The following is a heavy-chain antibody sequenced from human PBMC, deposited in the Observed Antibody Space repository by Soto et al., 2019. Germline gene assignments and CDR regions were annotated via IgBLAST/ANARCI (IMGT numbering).Heavy chain of an antibody. CDR1: SGSFSGYY. J-gene: IGHJ4*02. CDR3: ARGRLFLTTSGLAITYFDY. Sequence: SETLSLTCAVYSGSFSGYYYSWIRQSPGKGLEWIGEITHGGSTTYSPSLKSRVTMSLDTSQNQFSLNMTSMTAADTAVYYCARGRLFLTTSGLAITYFDYWGQGTLVTVS. CDR2: ITHGGST. V-gene: IGHV4-34*01. D-gene: IGHD3-3*01.